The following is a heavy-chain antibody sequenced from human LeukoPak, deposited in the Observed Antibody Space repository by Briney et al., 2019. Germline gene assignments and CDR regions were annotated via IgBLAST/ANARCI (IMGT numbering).Heavy chain of an antibody. V-gene: IGHV3-74*01. CDR2: INSDGSST. Sequence: GSLILSCAASGFTFSSYWMHWVRQAPGKGLIWVSRINSDGSSTSYADSVKGRFTISRDNAKNTLYLQMNSLRAEDTAVYYCARGAPYYYDTGIDYWGQGTLVTVSS. CDR1: GFTFSSYW. CDR3: ARGAPYYYDTGIDY. J-gene: IGHJ4*02. D-gene: IGHD3-22*01.